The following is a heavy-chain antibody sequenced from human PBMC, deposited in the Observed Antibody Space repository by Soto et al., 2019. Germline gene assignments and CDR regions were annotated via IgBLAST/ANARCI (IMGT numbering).Heavy chain of an antibody. CDR1: GDSVSSGTYF. CDR2: VYYSGST. D-gene: IGHD3-22*01. V-gene: IGHV4-61*01. CDR3: ARQGHYYDSSGYSWFDP. Sequence: ETLSLTCTVSGDSVSSGTYFWSWIRQPPGKGLEWIGYVYYSGSTNYNPTLKSRVTISVDTSKNQFSLKLNSVTAADTAVYYCARQGHYYDSSGYSWFDPWGQGTLVTVSS. J-gene: IGHJ5*02.